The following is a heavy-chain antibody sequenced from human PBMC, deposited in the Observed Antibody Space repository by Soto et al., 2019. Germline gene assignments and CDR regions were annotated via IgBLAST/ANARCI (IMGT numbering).Heavy chain of an antibody. CDR3: ARGQRYFDWLLWAFDY. J-gene: IGHJ4*02. D-gene: IGHD3-9*01. Sequence: SETLSLTCAVYGGSFSGYYWSWIRQPPGKGLEWIGEINHSGSTNYNPSLKSRVTISVDTSKNQFSLKLSSVTAADTAVYYCARGQRYFDWLLWAFDYWGQGTLVTVSS. V-gene: IGHV4-34*01. CDR2: INHSGST. CDR1: GGSFSGYY.